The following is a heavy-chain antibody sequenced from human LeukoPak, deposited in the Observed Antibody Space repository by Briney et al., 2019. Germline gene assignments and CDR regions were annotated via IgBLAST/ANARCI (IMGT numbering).Heavy chain of an antibody. V-gene: IGHV1-46*04. CDR3: ARTQWLKIKFDY. CDR1: GYTFTSYY. Sequence: ASVKVSCKASGYTFTSYYMHWVRQAPGQGLEWMGIINPSGGSTSYAQKLQGRVTMTRDTSTSTVYMELSSLRSEDTAVYYCARTQWLKIKFDYWGQGTLVTVSS. D-gene: IGHD6-19*01. J-gene: IGHJ4*02. CDR2: INPSGGST.